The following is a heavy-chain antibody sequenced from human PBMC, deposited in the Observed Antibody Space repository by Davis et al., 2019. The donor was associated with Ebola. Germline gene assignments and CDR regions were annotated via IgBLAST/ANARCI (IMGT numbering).Heavy chain of an antibody. CDR1: GYTFKSYA. Sequence: ASVKVSCKASGYTFKSYAIFWVRQAPGRGLEWMGWINTNTGSPAYAQGFTGRFVFSLDTSVSTAYMQISRLKAEDTAVYYCAREDYTGGSRVDPWGQGTLVTVSS. J-gene: IGHJ5*02. CDR2: INTNTGSP. V-gene: IGHV7-4-1*02. D-gene: IGHD3-3*01. CDR3: AREDYTGGSRVDP.